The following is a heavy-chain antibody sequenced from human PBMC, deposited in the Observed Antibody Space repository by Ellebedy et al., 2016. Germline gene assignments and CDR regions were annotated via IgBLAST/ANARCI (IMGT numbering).Heavy chain of an antibody. CDR3: VTRLNGAFDF. CDR1: GFTVSSND. CDR2: IYTSGAT. Sequence: GGSLRLSXAASGFTVSSNDMNWVRQAPGKGLEWVSVIYTSGATYYADSVKGRFTISRDSSKKTLFLQMTSLGAEDTAVYYCVTRLNGAFDFWGQGTMVSVSS. V-gene: IGHV3-53*01. J-gene: IGHJ3*01.